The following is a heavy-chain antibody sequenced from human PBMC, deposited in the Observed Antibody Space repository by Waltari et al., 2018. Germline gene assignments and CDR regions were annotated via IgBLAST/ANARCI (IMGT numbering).Heavy chain of an antibody. Sequence: EVQLVEYGGGLVKPGGSLRLSCAASGFTFSSYSMNWVSQAPGKGLEWVSSISNSSSYIYYAAFVKGRFTISRDNAKNSLYLQMNSLTAEDTAVYYCARPFYYILPGTDAFDIWGQGTMATVSS. V-gene: IGHV3-21*01. CDR2: ISNSSSYI. CDR1: GFTFSSYS. D-gene: IGHD3-9*01. J-gene: IGHJ3*02. CDR3: ARPFYYILPGTDAFDI.